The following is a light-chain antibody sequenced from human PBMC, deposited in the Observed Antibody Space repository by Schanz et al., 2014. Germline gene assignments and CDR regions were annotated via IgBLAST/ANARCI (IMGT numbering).Light chain of an antibody. V-gene: IGLV8-61*01. CDR1: SGSVSTNYY. CDR3: VLFMGRGISV. J-gene: IGLJ3*02. CDR2: STN. Sequence: QTVVTQEPSFSVSPGGTVTLTCGLSSGSVSTNYYPSWYQQTPGQAPRTLIYSTNTRSSGVPDRFSGSIVGNKAALTITGAQADDESAYYCVLFMGRGISVFGGGTKLTVL.